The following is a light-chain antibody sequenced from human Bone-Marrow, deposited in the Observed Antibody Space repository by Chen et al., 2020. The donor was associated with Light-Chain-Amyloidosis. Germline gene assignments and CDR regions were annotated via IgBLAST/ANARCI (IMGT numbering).Light chain of an antibody. CDR3: QSYQGSSQGV. CDR1: SGSIATNY. Sequence: NFMLTQPPSVSESPGKTVIISCTRSSGSIATNYVQWYQQRPGRSPTTVIYEDAQRPSGVPDRFSGAIDRASNSASLTISGLKTEEEADYYCQSYQGSSQGVFGGGTKLTGL. V-gene: IGLV6-57*01. J-gene: IGLJ3*02. CDR2: EDA.